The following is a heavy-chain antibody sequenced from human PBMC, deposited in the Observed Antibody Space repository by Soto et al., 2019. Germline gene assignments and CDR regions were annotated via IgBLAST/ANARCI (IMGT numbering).Heavy chain of an antibody. Sequence: PSETLSLTCTVSGGSISSYYWSWIRQPPGKGLEWIGYIYYSGSTNYNPSLKSRVTISVDTSKNQFSLKLSSVTAADTAVYYCAREAELAAARINWFDPWGQGTLVTVSS. CDR1: GGSISSYY. J-gene: IGHJ5*02. V-gene: IGHV4-59*01. CDR2: IYYSGST. CDR3: AREAELAAARINWFDP. D-gene: IGHD6-13*01.